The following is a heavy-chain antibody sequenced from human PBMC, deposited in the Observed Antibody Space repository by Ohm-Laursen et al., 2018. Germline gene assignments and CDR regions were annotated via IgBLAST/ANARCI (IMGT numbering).Heavy chain of an antibody. CDR1: GFTADDAA. CDR3: AKDRGAGGAVADNVAFDY. CDR2: ISWNSGSI. D-gene: IGHD6-19*01. V-gene: IGHV3-9*02. J-gene: IGHJ4*01. Sequence: SLRLSCTASGFTADDAAMHWVRQAPGKGLEWVSGISWNSGSIGYADSVKGRFAISRDNARNSLYLQMNSLKPEDTAFYYCAKDRGAGGAVADNVAFDYWGHGTLVTVSS.